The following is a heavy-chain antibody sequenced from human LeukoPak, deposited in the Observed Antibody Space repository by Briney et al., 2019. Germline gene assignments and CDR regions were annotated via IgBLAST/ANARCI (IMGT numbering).Heavy chain of an antibody. CDR2: IYYSGST. D-gene: IGHD3-22*01. CDR3: ARVGFTRGHYNPRDAFDI. J-gene: IGHJ3*02. V-gene: IGHV4-59*01. Sequence: SETLSLTCTVSGGSISSYYWSWIRQTPGKGLEWIGYIYYSGSTNYNPSLKSRVTMSIDTSKNQFSLRLISVTAADTAVYFCARVGFTRGHYNPRDAFDIWGQGTMVTVSS. CDR1: GGSISSYY.